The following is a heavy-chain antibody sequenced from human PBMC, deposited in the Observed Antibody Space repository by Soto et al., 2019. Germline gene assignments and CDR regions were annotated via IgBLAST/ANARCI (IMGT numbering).Heavy chain of an antibody. CDR3: ARDRGVVVVANWFDP. D-gene: IGHD2-15*01. CDR1: GFTFSSYA. J-gene: IGHJ5*02. CDR2: ISYDGSNK. Sequence: QVQLVESGGGVVQPGRSLRLSCAASGFTFSSYAMHWVRQAPVKGLEWVAVISYDGSNKYYADSVKGRFTISRDNSKNTLYLQMNSLRAEDTAVYYCARDRGVVVVANWFDPWGQGTLVTVSS. V-gene: IGHV3-30-3*01.